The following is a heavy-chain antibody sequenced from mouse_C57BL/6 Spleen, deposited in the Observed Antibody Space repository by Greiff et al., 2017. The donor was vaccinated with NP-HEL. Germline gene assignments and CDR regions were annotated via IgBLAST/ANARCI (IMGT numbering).Heavy chain of an antibody. V-gene: IGHV1-39*01. Sequence: QLQQSGPELVKPGASVKISCKASGYSFTDYNMNWVKQSNGKSLEWIGVINPNYGTTSYNQKFKGKATLTVDQSSSTAYMQLNSLTSEDSAVYYCARFTTVVATRYFDVWGTGTTVTVSS. CDR1: GYSFTDYN. CDR3: ARFTTVVATRYFDV. CDR2: INPNYGTT. D-gene: IGHD1-1*01. J-gene: IGHJ1*03.